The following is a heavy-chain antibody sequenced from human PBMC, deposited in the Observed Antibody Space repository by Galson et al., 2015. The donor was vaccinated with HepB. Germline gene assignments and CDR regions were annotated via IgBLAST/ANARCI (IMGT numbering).Heavy chain of an antibody. CDR1: GFTFSSYS. V-gene: IGHV3-21*01. D-gene: IGHD3-3*01. Sequence: SLRLSCAASGFTFSSYSMNWVRQAPGKGLEWVSSISSSSSYIYYADSVKGRFTISRDNAKNSLYLQMNSLRAEDTAVYYCARDYDFWSGYYDYYYGMDVWGQGTTVTVSS. CDR2: ISSSSSYI. J-gene: IGHJ6*02. CDR3: ARDYDFWSGYYDYYYGMDV.